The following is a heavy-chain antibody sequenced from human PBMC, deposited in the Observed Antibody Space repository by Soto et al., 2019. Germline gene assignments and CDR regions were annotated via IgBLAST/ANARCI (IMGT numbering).Heavy chain of an antibody. J-gene: IGHJ5*02. CDR3: ARHHGPTTSENWFDP. Sequence: QVHLVQSGVEVKTPGASVKVSCQASGYTFCTYDISWVRQAPGQGLEWMGWISTYSGDTKYAQKFQGRVTMTTDTSTTTAYLELRRLKSDDTAVYYCARHHGPTTSENWFDPWGQGTLVTVSS. CDR2: ISTYSGDT. V-gene: IGHV1-18*01. D-gene: IGHD5-12*01. CDR1: GYTFCTYD.